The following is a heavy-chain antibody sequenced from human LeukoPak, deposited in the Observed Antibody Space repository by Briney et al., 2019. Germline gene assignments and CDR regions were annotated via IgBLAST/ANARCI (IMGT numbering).Heavy chain of an antibody. CDR3: AKHHFGSGTISY. CDR2: IYYSGST. CDR1: GGSISSYY. D-gene: IGHD3-10*01. Sequence: PSETLSLTCTVSGGSISSYYWSWIRQPPGKGLEWIGYIYYSGSTNHNPSLRGRVTISVDTSKNQFSLMLSSVTAADTAIYYCAKHHFGSGTISYWGQGTLVTVSS. V-gene: IGHV4-59*08. J-gene: IGHJ4*02.